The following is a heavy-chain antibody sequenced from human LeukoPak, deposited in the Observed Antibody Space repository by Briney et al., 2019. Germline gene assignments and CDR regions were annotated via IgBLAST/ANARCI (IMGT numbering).Heavy chain of an antibody. D-gene: IGHD3-16*02. J-gene: IGHJ4*02. CDR1: GGSFSGYY. Sequence: PSETLSLTCAVYGGSFSGYYWSWIRQPPGKGLEWIGEINHSGSTNYNPSLKSRVTISVDTSKNQFSLKLSSVTAADTAVYYCARGSRSSNYDYVWGSYRPRYFDYWGQGTLVTVSS. CDR3: ARGSRSSNYDYVWGSYRPRYFDY. CDR2: INHSGST. V-gene: IGHV4-34*01.